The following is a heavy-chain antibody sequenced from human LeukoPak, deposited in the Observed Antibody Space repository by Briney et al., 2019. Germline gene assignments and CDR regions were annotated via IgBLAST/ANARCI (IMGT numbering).Heavy chain of an antibody. CDR2: INTDGSST. Sequence: GGSLRFSCAASGFTFSSYWMHWVRQAPGKGLVWVSRINTDGSSTSYADSVKGRFTISRDNSKHTLYLQMNSLRAEDTAVYYCAKDRRSSSWYIAFDIWGQGTMVTVSS. CDR1: GFTFSSYW. V-gene: IGHV3-74*01. CDR3: AKDRRSSSWYIAFDI. D-gene: IGHD6-13*01. J-gene: IGHJ3*02.